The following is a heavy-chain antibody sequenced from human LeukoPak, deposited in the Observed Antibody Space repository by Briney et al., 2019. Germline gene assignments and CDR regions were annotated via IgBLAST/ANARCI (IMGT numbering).Heavy chain of an antibody. Sequence: GGSLRLSCAASGFTFDDYGMSWVRQAPGKGLEWVSGINWSGVDTGYADSVKGRFTISRDNAKSSLYLQMNNLRVEDTALYYCARPRPHDYYFDLWGQGTLVTVSS. CDR1: GFTFDDYG. CDR2: INWSGVDT. CDR3: ARPRPHDYYFDL. D-gene: IGHD1-1*01. V-gene: IGHV3-20*04. J-gene: IGHJ4*02.